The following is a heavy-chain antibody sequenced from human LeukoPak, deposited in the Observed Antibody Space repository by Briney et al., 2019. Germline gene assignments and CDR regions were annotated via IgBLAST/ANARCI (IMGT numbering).Heavy chain of an antibody. V-gene: IGHV3-23*01. Sequence: GGSLRLSCAASGYTFSSYAMSWVRQAPGKGLEWVSAISGSGGSTYYADSVKGRFTISRDNSKNTLYLQMNSLRAEDTAVYYCAKDLGIAVADHNFDYWGQGTLVTVSS. CDR3: AKDLGIAVADHNFDY. CDR1: GYTFSSYA. CDR2: ISGSGGST. D-gene: IGHD6-19*01. J-gene: IGHJ4*02.